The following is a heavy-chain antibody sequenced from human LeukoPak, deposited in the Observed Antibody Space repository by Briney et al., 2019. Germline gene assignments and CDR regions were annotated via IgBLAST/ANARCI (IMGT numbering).Heavy chain of an antibody. D-gene: IGHD3-9*01. CDR3: ARDSIPNILTGYYLDWFDP. CDR2: ISPYNGNT. Sequence: ASVKVSYKASGYAFTGYYMHWVRQAPGQGLEWMGWISPYNGNTNYAQKLQGRVTMTTDTSTSTAYMELRSLRSDDTAVYYCARDSIPNILTGYYLDWFDPWGQGTLVTVSS. CDR1: GYAFTGYY. J-gene: IGHJ5*02. V-gene: IGHV1-18*04.